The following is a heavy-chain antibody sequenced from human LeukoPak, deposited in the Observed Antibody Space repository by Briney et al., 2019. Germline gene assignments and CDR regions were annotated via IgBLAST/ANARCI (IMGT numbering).Heavy chain of an antibody. CDR3: AVGSDYGIDP. Sequence: SQTLSLTCTVSGGSISSGDYYWSWIRQPPGKGLEWIGCIYYSGSTYYNPSLKSRVTISVDTYKNQFFLKLSSVTAADTAVYYCAVGSDYGIDPWGQGTLVTVSS. J-gene: IGHJ5*02. CDR2: IYYSGST. V-gene: IGHV4-30-4*01. D-gene: IGHD4-17*01. CDR1: GGSISSGDYY.